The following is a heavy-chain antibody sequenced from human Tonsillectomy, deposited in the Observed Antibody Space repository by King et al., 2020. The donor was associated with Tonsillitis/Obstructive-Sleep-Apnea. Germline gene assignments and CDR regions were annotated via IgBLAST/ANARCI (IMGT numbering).Heavy chain of an antibody. J-gene: IGHJ6*02. V-gene: IGHV3-48*03. Sequence: VQLVESGGGLVQPGGSLRLSCAASGFTFSSYEMNWVRQAPGKGLEWVSYISSSGSTIYYADSVKGRFTISRDNAKNSLYLQMNSLRAEDTAVYYCARKPPPLTDFGGYYYYYGMDVWGQGTTVTVSS. CDR3: ARKPPPLTDFGGYYYYYGMDV. CDR2: ISSSGSTI. D-gene: IGHD3-10*01. CDR1: GFTFSSYE.